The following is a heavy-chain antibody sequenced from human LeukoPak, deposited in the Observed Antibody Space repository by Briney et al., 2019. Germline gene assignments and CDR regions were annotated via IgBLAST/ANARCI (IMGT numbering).Heavy chain of an antibody. D-gene: IGHD3-10*01. CDR2: IHYSGST. J-gene: IGHJ4*02. Sequence: SETLSLTCTVSGGSISSGGYYWSWIRQHPGKGLEWIGYIHYSGSTNYNPSLKSRVTISVDTSKNQFSLKLSSVTAADTAVYYCAEMGSRRSPPRGWGQGTLVTVSS. V-gene: IGHV4-61*08. CDR3: AEMGSRRSPPRG. CDR1: GGSISSGGYY.